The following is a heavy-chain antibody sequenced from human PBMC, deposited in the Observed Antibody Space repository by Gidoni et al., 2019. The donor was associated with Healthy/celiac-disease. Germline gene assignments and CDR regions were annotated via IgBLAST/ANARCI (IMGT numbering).Heavy chain of an antibody. CDR3: AKDSRGGYSSGWVRDY. Sequence: EVQLLESGGGLVQPGGSLRLPCAASGFTFRSYAMSWVRQAPGKGLEWVSAISGSGGSTYYADSVKGRFTISRDNSKNTLYLQMNSLRAEDTAVYYCAKDSRGGYSSGWVRDYWGQGTLVTVSS. D-gene: IGHD6-19*01. V-gene: IGHV3-23*01. CDR2: ISGSGGST. J-gene: IGHJ4*02. CDR1: GFTFRSYA.